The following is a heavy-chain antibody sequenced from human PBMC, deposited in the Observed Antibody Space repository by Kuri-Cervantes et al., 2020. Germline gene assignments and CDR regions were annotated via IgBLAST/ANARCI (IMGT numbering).Heavy chain of an antibody. CDR2: IYYSGST. CDR3: ARLYGSGAGWFDP. V-gene: IGHV4-61*01. CDR1: GGSVSSGSYY. Sequence: SETLSLTCTVSGGSVSSGSYYWSWIRQPPGKGLEWIGYIYYSGSTYYNPSLKSRVTISVDTSKNQFSLKLSSVTAADTAVYYCARLYGSGAGWFDPWGQGTLVTVSS. J-gene: IGHJ5*02. D-gene: IGHD3-10*01.